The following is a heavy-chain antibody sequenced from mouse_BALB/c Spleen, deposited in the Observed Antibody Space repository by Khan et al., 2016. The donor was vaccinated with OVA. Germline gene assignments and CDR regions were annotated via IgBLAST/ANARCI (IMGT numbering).Heavy chain of an antibody. Sequence: VELVESGGDLVKPGASLKLSCAASGFTFSSYSMSWVSQTPDKRLEWVGSISTGGGYTYYPDSLKGRFTLSRDNSKNTAYLQMGDLKSEDTAMYYCAEHLSGAFAYWGQGTLVTVSA. J-gene: IGHJ3*01. D-gene: IGHD1-3*01. CDR1: GFTFSSYS. V-gene: IGHV5-6*01. CDR2: ISTGGGYT. CDR3: AEHLSGAFAY.